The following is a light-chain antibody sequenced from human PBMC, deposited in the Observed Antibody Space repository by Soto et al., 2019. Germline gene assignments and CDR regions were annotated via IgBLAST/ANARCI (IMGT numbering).Light chain of an antibody. V-gene: IGKV1-33*01. J-gene: IGKJ5*01. CDR3: QQYENLPT. CDR2: DAS. CDR1: QNINNY. Sequence: DIQMTQSPSCLSASGGDRFTITCQASQNINNYLNWYQQKPGRAPXXLIYDASNLEAGVPSRFRGSGSGTDFTFTISRLQPEDIATYYCQQYENLPTFGQGTRLEIK.